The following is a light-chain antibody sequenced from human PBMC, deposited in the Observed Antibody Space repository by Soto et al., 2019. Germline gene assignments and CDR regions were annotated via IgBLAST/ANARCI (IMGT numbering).Light chain of an antibody. Sequence: EIVMTQSPATLSVSPGERATLSCRASQSVNSNLAWYQQKPGQAPRLLIYDASTRATGIPARFSGSGSGTEFTLTISRLQSEDFAVYYCQKYNNWPPITFGQGTRLEIK. V-gene: IGKV3-15*01. CDR1: QSVNSN. CDR2: DAS. J-gene: IGKJ5*01. CDR3: QKYNNWPPIT.